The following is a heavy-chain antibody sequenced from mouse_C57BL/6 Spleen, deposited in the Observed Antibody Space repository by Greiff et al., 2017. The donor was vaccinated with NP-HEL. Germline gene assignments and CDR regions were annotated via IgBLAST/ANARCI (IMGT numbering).Heavy chain of an antibody. Sequence: EVTLVESGGGLVKPGGSLKLSCAASGFTFSSYAMSWVRQTPEKRLEWVATISDGGSYTYYPDNVKGRFTISRDNAKNNLYLHMSHLKSEDTAMYYCARDDYGSVFAYWGQGTLVTVSA. CDR3: ARDDYGSVFAY. D-gene: IGHD1-1*01. V-gene: IGHV5-4*01. CDR2: ISDGGSYT. J-gene: IGHJ3*01. CDR1: GFTFSSYA.